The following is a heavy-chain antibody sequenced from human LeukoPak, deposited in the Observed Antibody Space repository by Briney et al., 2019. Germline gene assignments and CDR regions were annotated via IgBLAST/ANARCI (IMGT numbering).Heavy chain of an antibody. CDR2: TYYRSKWYN. D-gene: IGHD5-24*01. CDR1: GDSVSSNRAS. V-gene: IGHV6-1*01. CDR3: LRSDGGSDLDY. Sequence: SQTLSLTCAISGDSVSSNRASWTWIRQSPSRGLEWLGRTYYRSKWYNDYAVSPKSRISINPDTSKNQFSLQLNSVTPEDTAVYYCLRSDGGSDLDYWGQGTLVTVSS. J-gene: IGHJ4*02.